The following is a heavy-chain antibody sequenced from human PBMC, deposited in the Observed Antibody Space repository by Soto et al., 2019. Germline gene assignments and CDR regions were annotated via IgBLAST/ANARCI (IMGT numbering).Heavy chain of an antibody. CDR3: ATPLLAHYYYYGMDV. Sequence: VGCLRLSCAASGFTFSSYAMSWVRQAPVQGLEWVSAISGSGGSTYYADSVKGRFTISRDNSKNTLYLQMNSLRAEDTAVYYCATPLLAHYYYYGMDVWGQGTTVTVSS. CDR2: ISGSGGST. V-gene: IGHV3-23*01. D-gene: IGHD3-3*02. J-gene: IGHJ6*02. CDR1: GFTFSSYA.